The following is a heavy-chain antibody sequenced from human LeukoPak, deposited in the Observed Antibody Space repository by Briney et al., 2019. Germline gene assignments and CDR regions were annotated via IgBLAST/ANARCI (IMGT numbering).Heavy chain of an antibody. Sequence: SQTLSLTCTVSGGSISSGSYYWSWIRQPAGKGLEWIGRIYTSGSTNYNPSLKSRVTISVDTSKNQFSLKLSSVTAADTAVYYCARETWRGSSYGYWGQGTLVTVSS. D-gene: IGHD5-18*01. V-gene: IGHV4-61*02. CDR1: GGSISSGSYY. J-gene: IGHJ4*02. CDR2: IYTSGST. CDR3: ARETWRGSSYGY.